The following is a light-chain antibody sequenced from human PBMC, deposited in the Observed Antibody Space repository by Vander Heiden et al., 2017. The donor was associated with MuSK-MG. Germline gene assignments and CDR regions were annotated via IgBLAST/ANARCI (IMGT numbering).Light chain of an antibody. J-gene: IGKJ1*01. CDR1: QSVSSSY. CDR3: QQYSSSPQT. CDR2: GAS. V-gene: IGKV3-20*01. Sequence: EIVLTQSPGTLSLSPGERATLSCRASQSVSSSYLAWYQQKPGQAPKLLIYGASSRATGIPDRFSGSGSGTDFTLTISRLEPEDFAVYYCQQYSSSPQTFAQWTNLEIK.